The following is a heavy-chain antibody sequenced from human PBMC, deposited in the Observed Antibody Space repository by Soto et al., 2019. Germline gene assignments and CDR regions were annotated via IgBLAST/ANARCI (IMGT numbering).Heavy chain of an antibody. Sequence: GGSLRLSCAASGFTFSSYGMHWVRQAPGKGLEWVAVIWYDGSNKYYADSVKGRFTISRDNSKNTLYLQMNSLRAEDTAVYYCARAGLGYCSGGSCPHAFDIWGQGTMVTVSS. D-gene: IGHD2-15*01. V-gene: IGHV3-33*01. CDR3: ARAGLGYCSGGSCPHAFDI. CDR2: IWYDGSNK. J-gene: IGHJ3*02. CDR1: GFTFSSYG.